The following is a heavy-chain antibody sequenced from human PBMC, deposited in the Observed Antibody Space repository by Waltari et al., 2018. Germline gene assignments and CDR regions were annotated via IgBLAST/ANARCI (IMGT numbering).Heavy chain of an antibody. CDR2: ISSSSIYI. Sequence: EVQLVESGGGLVKPGGSLRLSCAASGFTFSSYSMNWVRQAPGKGLEWVSSISSSSIYIYYADSVKGRFTISRDNAKNSLYLQMNSLRAEDTAVYYCARVGQQLANAFDIWGQGTMVTVSS. V-gene: IGHV3-21*01. J-gene: IGHJ3*02. CDR1: GFTFSSYS. D-gene: IGHD6-13*01. CDR3: ARVGQQLANAFDI.